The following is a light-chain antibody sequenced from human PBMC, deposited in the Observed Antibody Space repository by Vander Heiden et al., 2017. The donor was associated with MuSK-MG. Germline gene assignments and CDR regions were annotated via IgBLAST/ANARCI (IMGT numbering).Light chain of an antibody. CDR2: QDN. V-gene: IGLV3-1*01. CDR1: DLGRKY. CDR3: QAWDSGSV. J-gene: IGLJ2*01. Sequence: SYELTQPPSVSVSPGQTATITCSGEDLGRKYVCGYQQRPGQPPVLVIYQDNKRPSGVPERFSGSNSGNTATLTITETQPVDEADYHWQAWDSGSVFGGGTKLTVL.